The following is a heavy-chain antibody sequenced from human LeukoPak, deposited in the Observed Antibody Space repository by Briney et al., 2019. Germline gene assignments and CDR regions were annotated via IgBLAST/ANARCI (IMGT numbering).Heavy chain of an antibody. CDR2: IYYSGST. J-gene: IGHJ4*02. D-gene: IGHD6-19*01. CDR1: GGSISSYY. CDR3: ARDLGYSSGWYRTNYFDY. Sequence: SETLSLTCTASGGSISSYYWSWIRQPPGKGLEWIGYIYYSGSTNYNPSLKSRVTISVDTSKNQFSLKLSSVTAADTAVYYCARDLGYSSGWYRTNYFDYWGQGTLVTVSS. V-gene: IGHV4-59*01.